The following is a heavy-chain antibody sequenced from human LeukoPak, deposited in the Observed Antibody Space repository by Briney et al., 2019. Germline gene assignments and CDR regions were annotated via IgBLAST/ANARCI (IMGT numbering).Heavy chain of an antibody. CDR1: GFTLSSHW. D-gene: IGHD2-15*01. CDR3: ARGDCSGGSCYCDY. V-gene: IGHV3-74*01. CDR2: INSDGSST. J-gene: IGHJ4*02. Sequence: GGSLRLSCAASGFTLSSHWMLWVRQTPGEGLVWVSRINSDGSSTIYADSVKGRFTTSRDNAKNTLYLEMNSLRAGDTAVYYCARGDCSGGSCYCDYWGQGALVTVSS.